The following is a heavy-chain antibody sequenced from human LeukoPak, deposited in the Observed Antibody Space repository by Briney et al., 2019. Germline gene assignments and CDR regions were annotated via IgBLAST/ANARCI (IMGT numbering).Heavy chain of an antibody. V-gene: IGHV1-2*06. Sequence: GASVKVSCKASGYTFTAYYLYWVRQAPGQGLEWMGRIDPNNGGTNYAQKFQGRVTMTRDTSINTAYMELSRLRSDGTAVYYCARDRDTTGYYYMDVWGKGTTVTVSS. CDR3: ARDRDTTGYYYMDV. J-gene: IGHJ6*03. D-gene: IGHD1-1*01. CDR2: IDPNNGGT. CDR1: GYTFTAYY.